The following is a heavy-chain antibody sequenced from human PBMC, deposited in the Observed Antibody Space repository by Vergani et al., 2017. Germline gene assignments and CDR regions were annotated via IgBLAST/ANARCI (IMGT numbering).Heavy chain of an antibody. D-gene: IGHD4-23*01. CDR2: ISYDGTQK. J-gene: IGHJ4*02. Sequence: QVHLVESGGGVVQPGRSLRLSCVVSGFTSSYYGMHWVRQAPGKGLEWVAVISYDGTQKYYADSVKGRFTISRDNSKSTLYLQMNSLRTEDTAVYYCARAVSTTVGDPPGYWGQGTLVTVSS. V-gene: IGHV3-30*03. CDR1: GFTSSYYG. CDR3: ARAVSTTVGDPPGY.